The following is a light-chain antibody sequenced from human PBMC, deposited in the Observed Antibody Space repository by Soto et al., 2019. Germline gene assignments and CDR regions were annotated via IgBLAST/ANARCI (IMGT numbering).Light chain of an antibody. CDR3: QAYDSSLSGAV. CDR1: SSNIGAGYD. CDR2: RNS. Sequence: QLVLTQPPSVSGAPVQRVTISCTGSSSNIGAGYDVHWYQQLPGTAPKLLIYRNSNRPSGVPDRFSGSKSGTSGSLAITGLQAEDEADYYCQAYDSSLSGAVFGGGTKLTVL. V-gene: IGLV1-40*01. J-gene: IGLJ2*01.